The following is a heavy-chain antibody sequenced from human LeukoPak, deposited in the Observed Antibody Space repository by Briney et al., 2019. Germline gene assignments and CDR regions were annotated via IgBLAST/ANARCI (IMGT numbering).Heavy chain of an antibody. CDR2: ISAYNGNT. Sequence: ASVKVSCKASGYTFTSYGISWVRQAPGQGLEWMGWISAYNGNTNYAQKLQGRVTMTTDTSTSTAYMELRSLRSDDTAVYYCARDPFESMWWLVGGYFDYWGQGTLVTVSS. J-gene: IGHJ4*02. V-gene: IGHV1-18*01. D-gene: IGHD6-19*01. CDR3: ARDPFESMWWLVGGYFDY. CDR1: GYTFTSYG.